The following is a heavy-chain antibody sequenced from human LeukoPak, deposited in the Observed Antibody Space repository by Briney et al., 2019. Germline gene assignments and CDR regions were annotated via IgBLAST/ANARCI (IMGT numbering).Heavy chain of an antibody. V-gene: IGHV3-21*01. CDR3: ARYCSNANIASAGVDY. Sequence: GGSLRLSCAASGFAFKTYDMNWVRQAPGKGLEWVASITDDSAYVYYADSVKGRFTISRDNAKNSLFLQMDNLRAEDTAVYYCARYCSNANIASAGVDYWGQGLLVTVSS. CDR2: ITDDSAYV. D-gene: IGHD6-13*01. J-gene: IGHJ4*02. CDR1: GFAFKTYD.